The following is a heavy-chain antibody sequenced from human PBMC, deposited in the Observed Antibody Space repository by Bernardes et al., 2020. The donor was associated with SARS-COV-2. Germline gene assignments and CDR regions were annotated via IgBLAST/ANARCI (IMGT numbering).Heavy chain of an antibody. CDR3: AKSGYPNNWDPRGFFDF. CDR1: GFTFSTYN. V-gene: IGHV3-23*01. D-gene: IGHD1-1*01. J-gene: IGHJ4*02. Sequence: GGSLRLSCAASGFTFSTYNMNWIRQAPGKGLECVSAISTSGESTFYTDSVKGRFTISRDTSNNTLFLHMNSLRADDTAVYYCAKSGYPNNWDPRGFFDFWGQGTLVTVSS. CDR2: ISTSGEST.